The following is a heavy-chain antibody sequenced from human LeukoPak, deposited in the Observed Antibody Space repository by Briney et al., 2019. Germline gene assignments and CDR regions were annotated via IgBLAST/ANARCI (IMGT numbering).Heavy chain of an antibody. Sequence: ASVKVSCKASGYTFTGYYMHWVRQAPGQGLEWMGWMNPNSGNTGYAQKFQGRVTMTRNTSISTAYMELSSLRSEDTAVYYCARTWSSSWYQDYFDYWGQGTLVTVSS. J-gene: IGHJ4*02. CDR1: GYTFTGYY. CDR2: MNPNSGNT. CDR3: ARTWSSSWYQDYFDY. V-gene: IGHV1-8*02. D-gene: IGHD6-13*01.